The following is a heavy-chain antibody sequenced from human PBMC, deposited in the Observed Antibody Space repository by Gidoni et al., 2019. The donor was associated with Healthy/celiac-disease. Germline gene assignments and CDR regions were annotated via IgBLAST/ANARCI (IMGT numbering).Heavy chain of an antibody. J-gene: IGHJ5*02. Sequence: QLQLQESGSGLVKPSQTLSLTCAVSGGSISSGGYSWSWIRQPPGKGLEWIGYIYHSGSTYYNPSLKSRVTISVDRSKNQFSLKLSSVTAADTAVYYCARATYLAVVTPSHHPFDPWGQGTLVTVSS. CDR2: IYHSGST. CDR3: ARATYLAVVTPSHHPFDP. D-gene: IGHD3-22*01. CDR1: GGSISSGGYS. V-gene: IGHV4-30-2*01.